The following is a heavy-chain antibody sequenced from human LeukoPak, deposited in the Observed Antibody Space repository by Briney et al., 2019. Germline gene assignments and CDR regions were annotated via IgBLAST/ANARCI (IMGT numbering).Heavy chain of an antibody. Sequence: GGSLRLSCAASGFTFSSYAMHWVRQAPGKRLEWVAVISYDGSNKYYADSVKGRFTISRDNSKNTLYLQMNSPRAEDTAVYYCARDILAYCGGDCSFDYWGQGTLVTVSS. CDR2: ISYDGSNK. CDR1: GFTFSSYA. J-gene: IGHJ4*02. CDR3: ARDILAYCGGDCSFDY. D-gene: IGHD2-21*02. V-gene: IGHV3-30*04.